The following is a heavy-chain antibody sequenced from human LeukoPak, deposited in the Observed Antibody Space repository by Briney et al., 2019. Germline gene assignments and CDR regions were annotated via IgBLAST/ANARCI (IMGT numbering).Heavy chain of an antibody. CDR1: GGTFSSYA. CDR3: ASGVTMVRGVIWAPLSDAFDI. D-gene: IGHD3-10*01. CDR2: IIPIFGTA. V-gene: IGHV1-69*05. J-gene: IGHJ3*02. Sequence: ASVKVYCKASGGTFSSYAISWVRQAPGQGLEWMGGIIPIFGTANYAQKFQGRVTITTDESTSTAYMELSSLRSEDTAVYYCASGVTMVRGVIWAPLSDAFDIWGQGTMVTVSS.